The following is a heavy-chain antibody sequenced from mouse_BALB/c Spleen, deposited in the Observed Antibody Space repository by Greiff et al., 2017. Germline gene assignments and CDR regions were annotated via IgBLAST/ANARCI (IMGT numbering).Heavy chain of an antibody. V-gene: IGHV5-6*01. CDR2: ISSGGSYT. CDR3: ARITTVGYAMDY. CDR1: GFTFSSYG. D-gene: IGHD1-1*01. Sequence: EVQRVESGGDLVKPGGSLKLSCAASGFTFSSYGMSWVRQTPDKRLEWVATISSGGSYTYYPDSVKGRFTISRDNAKNTLYLQMSSLKSEDTAMYYCARITTVGYAMDYWGQGTSVTVSS. J-gene: IGHJ4*01.